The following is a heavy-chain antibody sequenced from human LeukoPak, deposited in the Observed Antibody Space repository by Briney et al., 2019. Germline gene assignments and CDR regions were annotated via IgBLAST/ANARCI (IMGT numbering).Heavy chain of an antibody. CDR2: IYYRGST. V-gene: IGHV4-59*01. Sequence: SETLSLTCTVSGGSISTYYWSWIRQPPGKGLEWIGHIYYRGSTSYNPSLKSRVTILVDTSKNQFSLNLSSVTAADTAVYYCARGGYTTGGYWYLDLWGRGTLVTVSS. CDR3: ARGGYTTGGYWYLDL. CDR1: GGSISTYY. D-gene: IGHD4-17*01. J-gene: IGHJ2*01.